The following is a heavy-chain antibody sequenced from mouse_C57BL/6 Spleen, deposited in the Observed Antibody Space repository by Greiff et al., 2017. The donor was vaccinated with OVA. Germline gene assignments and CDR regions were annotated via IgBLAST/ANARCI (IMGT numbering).Heavy chain of an antibody. D-gene: IGHD1-1*01. J-gene: IGHJ4*01. Sequence: VQLKQPGAELVRPGSSVKLSCKASGYTFTSYWMHWVKQRPIQGLEWIGNIDPSDSETHYNQKFKDKATLTVDKSSSTAYMQLSSLTSEDSAVYCCARSGGSSYGGAMDYWGQGTSVTVSS. CDR1: GYTFTSYW. CDR2: IDPSDSET. CDR3: ARSGGSSYGGAMDY. V-gene: IGHV1-52*01.